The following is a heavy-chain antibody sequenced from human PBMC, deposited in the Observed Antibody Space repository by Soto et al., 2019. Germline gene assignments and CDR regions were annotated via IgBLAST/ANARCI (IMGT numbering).Heavy chain of an antibody. J-gene: IGHJ3*02. CDR1: GFTFSSYW. Sequence: GGSLRLSCAASGFTFSSYWMSWVRQAPGKGLEWVANIKQDGSEKCYVDSVKGRFTISRDNAKNSLYLQMNSLRAEDTAVYYCARGLTKYSSGGDGAFDIWGQGTMVTVSS. CDR2: IKQDGSEK. V-gene: IGHV3-7*01. CDR3: ARGLTKYSSGGDGAFDI. D-gene: IGHD6-19*01.